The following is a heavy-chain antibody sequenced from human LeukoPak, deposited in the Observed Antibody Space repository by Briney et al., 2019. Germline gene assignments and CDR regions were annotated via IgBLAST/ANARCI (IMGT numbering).Heavy chain of an antibody. D-gene: IGHD2-15*01. V-gene: IGHV4-39*07. CDR1: GGSISSSSYY. J-gene: IGHJ6*02. Sequence: SETLSLTCTVSGGSISSSSYYWGWIRQPPGKGLEWIGSIYYSGSTYYNPSLKSRVTISLDTSKNQFSLKLTSVTAADTAVYYCAREYCSGGTCYSSSFYYYYGMDVWGQGTTVTVSS. CDR3: AREYCSGGTCYSSSFYYYYGMDV. CDR2: IYYSGST.